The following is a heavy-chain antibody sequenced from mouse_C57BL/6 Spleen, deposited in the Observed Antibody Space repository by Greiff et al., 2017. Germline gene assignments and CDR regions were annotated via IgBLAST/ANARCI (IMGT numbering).Heavy chain of an antibody. D-gene: IGHD2-4*01. CDR3: ARGDYDYLYYFDY. Sequence: VQLQQPGTELVKPGASVKLSCKASGYTFTSYWMHWVKQRPGQGLEWIGNINPSNGGTNYNEKLKSKATLTVDKSSSTAYMQLSSLTSEDSAVYYCARGDYDYLYYFDYWGKGTTLTVSS. CDR2: INPSNGGT. J-gene: IGHJ2*01. V-gene: IGHV1-53*01. CDR1: GYTFTSYW.